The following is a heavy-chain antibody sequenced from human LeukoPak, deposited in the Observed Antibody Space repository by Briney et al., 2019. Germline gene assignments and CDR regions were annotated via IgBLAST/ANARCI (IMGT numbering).Heavy chain of an antibody. Sequence: GGSLRLSCAASGFTFSSHWMSWVRQAPGKGLEWVANIKSDGSERYYVDSVKGRFTISRDNAKNSLSLQMNSLRVEDTALYYCARGEWFGEISKFDYWGQGTLVTVSS. CDR1: GFTFSSHW. CDR3: ARGEWFGEISKFDY. D-gene: IGHD3-10*01. CDR2: IKSDGSER. V-gene: IGHV3-7*04. J-gene: IGHJ4*02.